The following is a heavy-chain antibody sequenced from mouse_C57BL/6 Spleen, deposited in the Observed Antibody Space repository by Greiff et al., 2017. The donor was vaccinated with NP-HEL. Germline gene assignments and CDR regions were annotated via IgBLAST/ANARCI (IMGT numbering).Heavy chain of an antibody. J-gene: IGHJ4*01. CDR3: ARSNFYDAMDY. CDR2: IYPGDGDT. CDR1: GYAFSSYW. Sequence: VQLQQSGAELVKPGASVKISCKASGYAFSSYWMNWVKQRPGKGLEWIGQIYPGDGDTNYNGKFKGKATLTADKSSSTAYMQLSSLTSEDSAVYFCARSNFYDAMDYWGQGTSVTVSS. V-gene: IGHV1-80*01. D-gene: IGHD2-5*01.